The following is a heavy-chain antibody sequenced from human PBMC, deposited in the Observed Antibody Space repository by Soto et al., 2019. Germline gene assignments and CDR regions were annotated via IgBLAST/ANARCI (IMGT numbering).Heavy chain of an antibody. Sequence: SETLSLTCTVSGGSISPYCWSWIRQSPGKGLEWIGYIYYSGSTNYNPSFKSRVTISVDTSKSQFSLKLSSVTAADTAVYYCARDPGYDSSGYYYFDYWGQGXLVTVSS. J-gene: IGHJ4*02. V-gene: IGHV4-59*01. CDR2: IYYSGST. CDR3: ARDPGYDSSGYYYFDY. CDR1: GGSISPYC. D-gene: IGHD3-22*01.